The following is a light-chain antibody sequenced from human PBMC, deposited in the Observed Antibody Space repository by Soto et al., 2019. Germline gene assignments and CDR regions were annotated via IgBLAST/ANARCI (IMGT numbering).Light chain of an antibody. CDR3: QQSSAHPLF. J-gene: IGKJ4*01. CDR1: QDIAHN. CDR2: EKS. Sequence: IQLTQSPSVLSASIGDRVSISCRASQDIAHNLNWYQQKPGRAPQLLIFEKSTLLYGVPARFSGSGSGTEFTLTISSLQPEDFGTYYYQQSSAHPLFFGGGTRVQIK. V-gene: IGKV1-9*01.